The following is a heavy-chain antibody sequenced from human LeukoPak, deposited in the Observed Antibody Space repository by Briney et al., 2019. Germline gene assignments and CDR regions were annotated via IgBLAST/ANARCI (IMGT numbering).Heavy chain of an antibody. CDR3: ARDKFPRGGDWYFDL. J-gene: IGHJ2*01. D-gene: IGHD1-26*01. CDR2: ISAYNGNT. CDR1: GYTFTSYG. Sequence: ASVKVSCKASGYTFTSYGISWVRQAPGQGLEWMGWISAYNGNTNYAQKLQGRVTMTTDTSTSTAYMELRSLRSDDTAVYYCARDKFPRGGDWYFDLWGRGTLVTVSS. V-gene: IGHV1-18*01.